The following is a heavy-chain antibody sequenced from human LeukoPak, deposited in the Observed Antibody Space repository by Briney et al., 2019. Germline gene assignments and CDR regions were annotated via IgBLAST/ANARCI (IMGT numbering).Heavy chain of an antibody. Sequence: GGSLRLSCAASGFTFSSYGMHWVRQAPGKGLEWVAVISYDGSNKYYADSVKGRFTISRDNSKNTLYLQMNSLRAEDTAVYYCASEIVVSAFDIWGQGTMVTVSS. J-gene: IGHJ3*02. CDR3: ASEIVVSAFDI. CDR2: ISYDGSNK. D-gene: IGHD3-22*01. CDR1: GFTFSSYG. V-gene: IGHV3-30*03.